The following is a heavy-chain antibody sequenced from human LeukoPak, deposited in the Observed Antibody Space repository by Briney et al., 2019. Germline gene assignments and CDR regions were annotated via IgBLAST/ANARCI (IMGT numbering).Heavy chain of an antibody. J-gene: IGHJ5*02. CDR2: IYYSGST. V-gene: IGHV4-39*01. D-gene: IGHD2-2*02. CDR1: DGSIISSSYY. CDR3: ARQPPLVVPAAILPGNPQSPPGRADNWFDP. Sequence: SETLSLTCTVSDGSIISSSYYWGWIRQPPGKGLEWIGSIYYSGSTSYNPSLKSRVTISLATSKNQFSLKLSSVTAADTAVYYCARQPPLVVPAAILPGNPQSPPGRADNWFDPWGQGTLVTVSS.